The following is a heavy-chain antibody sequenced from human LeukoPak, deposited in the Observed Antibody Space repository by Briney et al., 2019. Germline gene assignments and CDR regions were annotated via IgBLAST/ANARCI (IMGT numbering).Heavy chain of an antibody. CDR1: GGPISSGGYY. CDR3: ARHRDGYFDY. D-gene: IGHD5-24*01. J-gene: IGHJ4*02. Sequence: SETLSLTCTVSGGPISSGGYYWSWIRQHPGKGLEWIGYIYYSGSTYYNPSLKSRVTISVDTSKNQFSLKLSSVTAADTAVYYCARHRDGYFDYWGQGTLVTVSS. CDR2: IYYSGST. V-gene: IGHV4-31*03.